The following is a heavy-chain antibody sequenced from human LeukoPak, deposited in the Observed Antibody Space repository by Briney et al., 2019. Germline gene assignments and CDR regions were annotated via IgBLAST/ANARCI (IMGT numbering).Heavy chain of an antibody. D-gene: IGHD3-9*01. Sequence: SVKVSCKASGGTFSSYAISWVRQAPGQGLEWMGGIIPIFGTANYAQKFQGRVTITADESTSTAYMELSSLRSEDTAVYYCARDAGGVLRYFDWLSRYYFDYWGQGTLVTVSS. CDR3: ARDAGGVLRYFDWLSRYYFDY. V-gene: IGHV1-69*13. CDR1: GGTFSSYA. CDR2: IIPIFGTA. J-gene: IGHJ4*02.